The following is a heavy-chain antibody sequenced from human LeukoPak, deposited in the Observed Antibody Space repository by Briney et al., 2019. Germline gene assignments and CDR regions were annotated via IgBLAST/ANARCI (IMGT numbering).Heavy chain of an antibody. V-gene: IGHV3-66*02. CDR1: GFTVSSNY. J-gene: IGHJ5*02. CDR2: IYSGGST. D-gene: IGHD4-17*01. CDR3: ARVGLGDEGFDP. Sequence: PGGSLRLSCAASGFTVSSNYMSWVRQAPGKGPEWVSVIYSGGSTYYADSVKGRFTISRDNSKNTLYLQMNSLRAEDTAVYYCARVGLGDEGFDPWGQGTLVTVSS.